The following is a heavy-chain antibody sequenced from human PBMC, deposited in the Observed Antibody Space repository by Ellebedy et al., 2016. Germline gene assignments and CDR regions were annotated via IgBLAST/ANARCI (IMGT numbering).Heavy chain of an antibody. CDR3: AKSMPAGDRYFDL. J-gene: IGHJ2*01. D-gene: IGHD2/OR15-2a*01. Sequence: SETLSLXXTVSGDSITSHYWGWIRQSPGKGLEWIGYIYYTGSTNYNPSLKSRVTMSIDTSKNQFSLKLTSVTAADTALYYCAKSMPAGDRYFDLWGRGTLVTVSS. CDR2: IYYTGST. V-gene: IGHV4-59*11. CDR1: GDSITSHY.